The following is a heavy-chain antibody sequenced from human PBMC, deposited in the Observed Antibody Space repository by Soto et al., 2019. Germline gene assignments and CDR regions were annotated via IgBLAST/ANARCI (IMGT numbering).Heavy chain of an antibody. CDR2: IFNDGVNQ. J-gene: IGHJ3*01. CDR1: GFTLKSHA. Sequence: QVQLVESGGGVVQPGRSLGLSCVASGFTLKSHAMHWVRQAPGKGLEWVAGIFNDGVNQYYPDSVKGRFTISRDVSKNTLSLQMNSLKSEDTAVYYCAGEGAVTGDAFDVWGQGTMVTVSS. CDR3: AGEGAVTGDAFDV. V-gene: IGHV3-30-3*01. D-gene: IGHD2-21*02.